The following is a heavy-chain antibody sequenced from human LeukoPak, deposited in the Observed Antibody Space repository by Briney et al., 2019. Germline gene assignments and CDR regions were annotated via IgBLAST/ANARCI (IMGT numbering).Heavy chain of an antibody. Sequence: GGSLRLSCAASGFTFSSYSMTWVRQAPGKGLEWVSSISSSSSCIYYADSVKGRFTISRDNAKNSLYLQMNSLRAEDTAVYYCAKGSNGDYQRVPFDPWGQGTLVTVSS. D-gene: IGHD4-17*01. CDR2: ISSSSSCI. CDR3: AKGSNGDYQRVPFDP. J-gene: IGHJ5*02. CDR1: GFTFSSYS. V-gene: IGHV3-21*04.